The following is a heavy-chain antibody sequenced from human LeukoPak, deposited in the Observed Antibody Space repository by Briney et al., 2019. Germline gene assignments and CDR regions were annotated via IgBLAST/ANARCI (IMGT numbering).Heavy chain of an antibody. J-gene: IGHJ5*01. CDR1: GGSISSYY. D-gene: IGHD2-15*01. CDR2: IYYSGST. Sequence: SETLSLTCTVSGGSISSYYWSWIRQPPGKGLEWIGYIYYSGSTNYNPSLKSRVTISVDTSKNQFSLKLSSVTAADTAVYYCARGYCSGGSCYLDWFDPWGQRTLVTVSS. V-gene: IGHV4-59*01. CDR3: ARGYCSGGSCYLDWFDP.